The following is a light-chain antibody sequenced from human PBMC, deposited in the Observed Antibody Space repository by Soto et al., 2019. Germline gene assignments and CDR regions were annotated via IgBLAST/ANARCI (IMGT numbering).Light chain of an antibody. V-gene: IGKV3-11*01. CDR1: QSISSH. Sequence: EIVLTQSPATLSLSPGERATLSCRASQSISSHLAWYQQKPGQAPRLLIYDASNRATGIPARFSGGGSGTVFTLTISSLEPEYFAVYYCQQRNNWPLTFGGGAQVEIK. CDR3: QQRNNWPLT. CDR2: DAS. J-gene: IGKJ4*01.